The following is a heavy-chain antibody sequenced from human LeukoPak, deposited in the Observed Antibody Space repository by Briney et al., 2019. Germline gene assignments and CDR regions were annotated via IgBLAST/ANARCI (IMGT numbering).Heavy chain of an antibody. J-gene: IGHJ6*02. D-gene: IGHD3-3*01. CDR2: ISASGSAT. V-gene: IGHV3-21*01. Sequence: GGSLRLSCAASGFIFSNYGMNWVRQAPGKGLEWVAAISASGSATSYADSVKGRFTISRDNAKNTLYLQMNSLRAEDTAVYYCARDREGITIFGVVIPYYYYGMDVWGQGTTVTVSS. CDR3: ARDREGITIFGVVIPYYYYGMDV. CDR1: GFIFSNYG.